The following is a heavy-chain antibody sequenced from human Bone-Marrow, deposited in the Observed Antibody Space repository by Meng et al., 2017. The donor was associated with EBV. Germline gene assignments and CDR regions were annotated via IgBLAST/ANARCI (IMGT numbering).Heavy chain of an antibody. CDR1: GGSISTGYYY. CDR2: MYYNGIT. CDR3: ARGSSFCSGGSCFEN. Sequence: HVQLTDAGSGLVKPSPTLSFTCAVSGGSISTGYYYWTWILQPPGKGLEWIGYMYYNGITYYNPSLKSRVTISGDSSKNQFSLKLTSATAADTAVYFCARGSSFCSGGSCFENWGQGTLVTVSS. V-gene: IGHV4-30-4*01. J-gene: IGHJ4*02. D-gene: IGHD2-15*01.